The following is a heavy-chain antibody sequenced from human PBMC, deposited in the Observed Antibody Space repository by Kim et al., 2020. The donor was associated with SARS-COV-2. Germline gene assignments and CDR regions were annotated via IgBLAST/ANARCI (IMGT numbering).Heavy chain of an antibody. D-gene: IGHD1-26*01. J-gene: IGHJ4*02. CDR3: AKDRVGATDY. CDR2: SK. V-gene: IGHV3-23*01. Sequence: SKYYADSGKGRFTIARDNSKNTLYLQMNSLRAEDTAVYYCAKDRVGATDYWGQGTLVTVSS.